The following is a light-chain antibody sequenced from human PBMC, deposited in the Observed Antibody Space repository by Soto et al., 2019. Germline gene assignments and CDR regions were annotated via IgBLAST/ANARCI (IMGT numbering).Light chain of an antibody. Sequence: EIVLTQSPGALSLSPGDRVTLSCRASQSVSNNYLAWYQQKPDQAPSLLIYGASSRDTGIPDRFSGSGSGTDFTLTISRLEPEDVAVYYCQQYSSAPRTFGQGTKVEIK. J-gene: IGKJ1*01. CDR2: GAS. V-gene: IGKV3-20*01. CDR3: QQYSSAPRT. CDR1: QSVSNNY.